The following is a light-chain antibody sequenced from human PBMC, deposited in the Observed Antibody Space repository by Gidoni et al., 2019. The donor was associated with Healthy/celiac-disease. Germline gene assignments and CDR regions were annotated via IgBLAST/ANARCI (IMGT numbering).Light chain of an antibody. Sequence: EIVITQSPATLSVSPGERATLSCRASQSVSSNLAWYQQKPGQAPRLPIYGASTRATGIPARFSGSGSGTEFTLTISSLQSEDFAVYYCQQYNNWLGAFGQGTKVEIK. J-gene: IGKJ1*01. V-gene: IGKV3-15*01. CDR3: QQYNNWLGA. CDR1: QSVSSN. CDR2: GAS.